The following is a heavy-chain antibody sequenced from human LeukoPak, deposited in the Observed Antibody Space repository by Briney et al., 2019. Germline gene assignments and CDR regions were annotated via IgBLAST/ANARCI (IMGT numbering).Heavy chain of an antibody. V-gene: IGHV1-69*01. D-gene: IGHD4-17*01. CDR1: GGTFSSYA. CDR2: IIPIFGTA. J-gene: IGHJ1*01. CDR3: ARASYGDYDTGYFQH. Sequence: ASVKVSCKASGGTFSSYAISWVRQAPGQGLEWMGGIIPIFGTANYAQKFQGRVTITADESTSTAYMELSSLRSEDTAVYYCARASYGDYDTGYFQHWGQGTLVTVSS.